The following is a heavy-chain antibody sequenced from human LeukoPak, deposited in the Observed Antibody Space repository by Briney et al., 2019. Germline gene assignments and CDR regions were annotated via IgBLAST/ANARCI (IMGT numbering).Heavy chain of an antibody. V-gene: IGHV3-74*01. CDR2: INSDGSST. Sequence: GGSLRLSCAASGFTFSSYWMHWVRQAPGKGLVWVSRINSDGSSTSYADSVKGRFTISRDNAKNMLYLQMNSLRAEDTAVYYCARLTYYYDSSGYYLDYWGQGTLVTVSS. J-gene: IGHJ4*02. CDR3: ARLTYYYDSSGYYLDY. D-gene: IGHD3-22*01. CDR1: GFTFSSYW.